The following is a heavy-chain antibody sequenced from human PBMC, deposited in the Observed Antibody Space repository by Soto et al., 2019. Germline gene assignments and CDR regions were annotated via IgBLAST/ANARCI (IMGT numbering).Heavy chain of an antibody. Sequence: EVQLVESGGGLVQPGGSLRLSCAASGFTFSSYSMNWVRQAPGKELEWVSYISSSSSTIYYADSVKGRFTISRDNAKNSLYLQMNSLRDEDTAVYYCARDYGGTAPPYYYYGMDVWGQGTTVTVSS. CDR2: ISSSSSTI. CDR1: GFTFSSYS. CDR3: ARDYGGTAPPYYYYGMDV. V-gene: IGHV3-48*02. D-gene: IGHD4-17*01. J-gene: IGHJ6*02.